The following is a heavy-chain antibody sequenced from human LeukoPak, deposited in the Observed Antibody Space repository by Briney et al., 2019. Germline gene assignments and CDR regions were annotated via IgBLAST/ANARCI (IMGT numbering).Heavy chain of an antibody. J-gene: IGHJ4*02. D-gene: IGHD6-6*01. V-gene: IGHV3-23*01. CDR1: GFTFSTYA. CDR3: ASHPYSSSALFDY. Sequence: AGGSLRLSCAASGFTFSTYAVTWVRQAPGKGLEWVSTISGSGDSTYYADSVKGRFTISRDNSKDTLYLQMNSLRAEDTAVYYCASHPYSSSALFDYWGQGTLVTVSS. CDR2: ISGSGDST.